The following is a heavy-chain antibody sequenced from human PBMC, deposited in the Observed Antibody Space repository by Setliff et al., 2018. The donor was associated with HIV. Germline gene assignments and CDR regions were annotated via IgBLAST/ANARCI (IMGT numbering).Heavy chain of an antibody. D-gene: IGHD2-21*01. V-gene: IGHV4-61*09. Sequence: NPSETLSLTCTVSGDSISSGSYYWSWIRQPAGKGLEWIGHVYTSGSTDYNPSLNSRLTISIDTSRNQFSLRLNSVTAADTAVYSCARVGLAYSGDMDVWGKGTTVTVSS. CDR1: GDSISSGSYY. CDR2: VYTSGST. CDR3: ARVGLAYSGDMDV. J-gene: IGHJ6*03.